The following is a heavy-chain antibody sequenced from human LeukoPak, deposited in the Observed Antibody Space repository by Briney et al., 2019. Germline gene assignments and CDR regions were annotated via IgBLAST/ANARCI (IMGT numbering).Heavy chain of an antibody. V-gene: IGHV4-34*01. CDR2: IYHSGST. CDR1: GGSFSGYY. J-gene: IGHJ2*01. D-gene: IGHD4-17*01. CDR3: ARAPQSDYGTHWYFDL. Sequence: PSETLSLTCAVDGGSFSGYYWSWIRQPPGEGLEWIGEIYHSGSTKYNPSLKSRVTISVDTSKNQFSLKVSSMTAADTAVYYCARAPQSDYGTHWYFDLWGRGTLVTVSS.